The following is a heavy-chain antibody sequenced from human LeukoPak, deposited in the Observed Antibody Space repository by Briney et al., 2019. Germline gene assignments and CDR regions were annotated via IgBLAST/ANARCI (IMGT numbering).Heavy chain of an antibody. CDR1: GFTFSSYG. Sequence: GGSLRLSCAASGFTFSSYGMHWVRQAPGKGLEWVAVIWYDGSNKYYADSVKGRFTISRENSKNTLYLQMNSLRAEDTAVYYCARDLGYCTNGVCPNWFDPWGQGTLVTVSS. V-gene: IGHV3-33*01. CDR2: IWYDGSNK. CDR3: ARDLGYCTNGVCPNWFDP. J-gene: IGHJ5*02. D-gene: IGHD2-8*01.